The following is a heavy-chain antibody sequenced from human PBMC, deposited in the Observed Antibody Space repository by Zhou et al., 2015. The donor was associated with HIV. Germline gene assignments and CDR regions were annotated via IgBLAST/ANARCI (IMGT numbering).Heavy chain of an antibody. Sequence: QVQLVQSGGEVKKPGASVKVSCKASGYTFTSYDISWVRQAPGQGLEWMGWISGYNGETNYAQKFQGRVTMTTDPSTSTAHMELNRLRFDDTAVYYCASRQQPYYYGMDVWGQGTTVTVSS. CDR3: ASRQQPYYYGMDV. CDR2: ISGYNGET. D-gene: IGHD6-13*01. J-gene: IGHJ6*02. CDR1: GYTFTSYD. V-gene: IGHV1-18*01.